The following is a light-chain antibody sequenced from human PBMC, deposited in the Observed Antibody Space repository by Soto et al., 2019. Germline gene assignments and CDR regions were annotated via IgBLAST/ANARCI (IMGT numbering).Light chain of an antibody. V-gene: IGKV1-9*01. CDR3: QQLNSYPS. CDR2: AAS. Sequence: DIQLTQSPSFLSASVGDRVTITCRASQGISSYLAWYQQKPGKAPKLLIYAASTLQSGVPSRFSGSGSGTKFTLTISSLQPEDFATYYCQQLNSYPSFGQGTKVEIK. CDR1: QGISSY. J-gene: IGKJ1*01.